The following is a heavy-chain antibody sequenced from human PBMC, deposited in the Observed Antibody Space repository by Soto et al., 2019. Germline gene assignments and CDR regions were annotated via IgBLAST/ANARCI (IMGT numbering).Heavy chain of an antibody. D-gene: IGHD2-15*01. V-gene: IGHV3-30*18. J-gene: IGHJ6*03. CDR2: ISYDGSNK. CDR1: GFTFSSYG. CDR3: AKDVVVVAPYYYMDV. Sequence: GGSLRLSCAASGFTFSSYGMHWVRQAPGKGLEWVAVISYDGSNKYYADSVKGRFTISRDNSKNTLYLQMNSLRAEDTAVYYCAKDVVVVAPYYYMDVWGKGTTVTVSS.